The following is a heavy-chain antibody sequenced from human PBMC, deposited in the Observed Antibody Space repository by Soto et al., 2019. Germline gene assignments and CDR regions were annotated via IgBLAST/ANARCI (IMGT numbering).Heavy chain of an antibody. CDR3: VRAIGHYGMDV. D-gene: IGHD3-22*01. Sequence: PGGSLRLSCVASGFIFSNCWMHWVRQAPGMGLVWVSHINSDGISTTYADSVKGRFTISRDNAKNTLYLQMSSLRAEDTAVYYCVRAIGHYGMDVWGRGTTVTVSS. V-gene: IGHV3-74*01. J-gene: IGHJ6*02. CDR2: INSDGIST. CDR1: GFIFSNCW.